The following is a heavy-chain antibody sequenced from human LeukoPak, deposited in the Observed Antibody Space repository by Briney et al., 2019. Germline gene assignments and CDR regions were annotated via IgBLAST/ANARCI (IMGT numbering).Heavy chain of an antibody. D-gene: IGHD3-10*01. CDR1: GYTFTSYD. J-gene: IGHJ4*02. CDR3: ARVRGYAGTEVDY. CDR2: MNPNSGNT. Sequence: ASVNVSCKASGYTFTSYDINWVRQATGQGLEWMGWMNPNSGNTGYAQKFQGRVTMTRNTSISTAYMELSSLRSEDTAVYYCARVRGYAGTEVDYWGQGTLVTVSS. V-gene: IGHV1-8*01.